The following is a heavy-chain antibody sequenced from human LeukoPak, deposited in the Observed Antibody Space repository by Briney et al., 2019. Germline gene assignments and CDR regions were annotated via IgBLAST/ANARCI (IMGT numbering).Heavy chain of an antibody. CDR1: GGTFSSYA. CDR2: IIPIFGTA. D-gene: IGHD3-10*01. Sequence: SVKVSCKASGGTFSSYAISWVRQAPGQGLEWMGGIIPIFGTANYAQKFQGGVTITADKSTSTAYMELSSLRSEDTAVYYCARDRALYGSGSYYPHHDAFDIWGQGTMVTVSS. J-gene: IGHJ3*02. V-gene: IGHV1-69*06. CDR3: ARDRALYGSGSYYPHHDAFDI.